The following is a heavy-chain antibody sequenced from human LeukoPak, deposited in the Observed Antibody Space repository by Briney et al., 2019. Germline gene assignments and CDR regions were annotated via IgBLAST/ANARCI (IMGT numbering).Heavy chain of an antibody. CDR2: INPSGGST. J-gene: IGHJ4*02. D-gene: IGHD3-3*01. V-gene: IGHV1-46*01. CDR1: GYTFTGYY. Sequence: GASVKVSCKASGYTFTGYYMHWVRQAPGQGLEWMGIINPSGGSTSYAQKFQGRVTMTRDTSTSTVYMELSSLRSEDTAVYYCASSGFWSGYYFYWGQGTLVTVSS. CDR3: ASSGFWSGYYFY.